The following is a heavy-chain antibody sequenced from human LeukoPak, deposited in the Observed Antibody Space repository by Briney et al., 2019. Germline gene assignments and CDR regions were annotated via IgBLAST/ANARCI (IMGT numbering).Heavy chain of an antibody. J-gene: IGHJ4*02. CDR3: ARDPLWAVTLDY. V-gene: IGHV4-39*07. CDR1: GGSISSSSYY. D-gene: IGHD4-11*01. CDR2: IYYSGST. Sequence: SETLSLTCTVSGGSISSSSYYWGWIRQPPGKGLEWIGSIYYSGSTYYNPSLKSRVTISVDTSKNQFSLKLSSVTAADTAVYYCARDPLWAVTLDYWGQGTLVTVSS.